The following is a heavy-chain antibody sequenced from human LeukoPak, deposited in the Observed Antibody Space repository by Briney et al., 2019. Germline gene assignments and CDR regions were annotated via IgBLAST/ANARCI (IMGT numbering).Heavy chain of an antibody. CDR2: INPDGSTT. D-gene: IGHD4-17*01. CDR1: GFTFTNYW. V-gene: IGHV3-74*01. Sequence: PGGSPRLSCAASGFTFTNYWMFWVRQAPGKGLVWVSGINPDGSTTTYADSVKGRFTVSRENAKSTLYLHMNILRVEDTAVYYCARGRYGDYHWGQGILVTVSS. CDR3: ARGRYGDYH. J-gene: IGHJ4*02.